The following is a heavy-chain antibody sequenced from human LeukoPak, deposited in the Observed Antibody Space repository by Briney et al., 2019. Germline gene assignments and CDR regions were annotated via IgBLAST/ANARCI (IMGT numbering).Heavy chain of an antibody. D-gene: IGHD1-20*01. CDR1: GYSFTSNY. CDR3: ARDAPLTGPLDY. Sequence: GASVKVSGKVSGYSFTSNYIHWGRQAPGQGLEWMGIINPSGGSTSYAQKFQGRVTMTRDTSTSTVYLELSSLRSEDTAVYYCARDAPLTGPLDYWGQGTLVTVSS. CDR2: INPSGGST. J-gene: IGHJ4*02. V-gene: IGHV1-46*01.